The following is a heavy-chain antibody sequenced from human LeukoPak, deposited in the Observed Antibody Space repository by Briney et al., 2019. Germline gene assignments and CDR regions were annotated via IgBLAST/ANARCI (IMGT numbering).Heavy chain of an antibody. D-gene: IGHD4-17*01. CDR2: IYHSGST. Sequence: TLSLTCTVSGGSISSGGYYWSWIRQPPGKGLEWIGYIYHSGSTYYNPSLKSRVTISVDRSKNQFSLKLSSVTAADTAVYYCARLRGGSDYYYYYMDVWGKGTTVTVSS. CDR3: ARLRGGSDYYYYYMDV. J-gene: IGHJ6*03. V-gene: IGHV4-30-2*02. CDR1: GGSISSGGYY.